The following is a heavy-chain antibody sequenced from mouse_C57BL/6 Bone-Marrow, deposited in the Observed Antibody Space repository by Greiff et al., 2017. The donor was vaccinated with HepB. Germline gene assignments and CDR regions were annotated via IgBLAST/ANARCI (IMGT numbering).Heavy chain of an antibody. CDR2: IWSGGSP. V-gene: IGHV2-2*01. J-gene: IGHJ2*01. D-gene: IGHD2-5*01. Sequence: QVQLKESGPGLVQPSQSLSITCTVSGFSLTNYGVHWVRQSPGKGLEWLGAIWSGGSPDYNAAFLSRLSISKDNSESQVFFKMNSLQADDTAIYYCARMAYYSNSNYFDNWGQGTTLTVSS. CDR3: ARMAYYSNSNYFDN. CDR1: GFSLTNYG.